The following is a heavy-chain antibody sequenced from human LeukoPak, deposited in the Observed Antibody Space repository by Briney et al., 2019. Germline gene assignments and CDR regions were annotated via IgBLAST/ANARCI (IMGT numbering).Heavy chain of an antibody. CDR2: FDPEDGET. CDR1: GYTLTELS. J-gene: IGHJ4*02. V-gene: IGHV1-24*01. CDR3: ARTAVASLGYYFDY. Sequence: SVKVSCKISGYTLTELSMHWVRQAPGKGLEWKGGFDPEDGETIYAQKFQRRVTMTEDTSTDTAYMELSSLRSEDTAVYYCARTAVASLGYYFDYWGQGTLVTVSS. D-gene: IGHD6-19*01.